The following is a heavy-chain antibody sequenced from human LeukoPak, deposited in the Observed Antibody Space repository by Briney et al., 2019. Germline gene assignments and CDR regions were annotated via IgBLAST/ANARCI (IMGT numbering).Heavy chain of an antibody. CDR3: ARDDIGLSAFDI. Sequence: SVKVSCKASGGTFSSYAISWVRQAPGQGLEWIGRIIPISGTANYAQKFQGRVTITTDESTSTAYMELSSLRSEDTAVYYCARDDIGLSAFDIWGQGTMVTVSS. J-gene: IGHJ3*02. D-gene: IGHD5-12*01. V-gene: IGHV1-69*05. CDR2: IIPISGTA. CDR1: GGTFSSYA.